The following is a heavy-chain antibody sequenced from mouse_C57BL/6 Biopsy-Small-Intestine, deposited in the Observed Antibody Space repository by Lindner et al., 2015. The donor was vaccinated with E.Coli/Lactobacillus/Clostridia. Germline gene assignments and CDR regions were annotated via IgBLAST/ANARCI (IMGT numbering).Heavy chain of an antibody. D-gene: IGHD1-1*01. J-gene: IGHJ1*03. CDR2: IYPRSGNT. CDR1: GYTFTSYG. CDR3: ARAPHYYGSSTGYFDV. V-gene: IGHV1-81*01. Sequence: VQLQESGAELARPGASVKLSCKASGYTFTSYGISWVKQRTGQGLEWIGEIYPRSGNTYYNEKFKGKATLTADKSFSTAYMELRSLTSEDSAVYFCARAPHYYGSSTGYFDVWGTGTTVTVSS.